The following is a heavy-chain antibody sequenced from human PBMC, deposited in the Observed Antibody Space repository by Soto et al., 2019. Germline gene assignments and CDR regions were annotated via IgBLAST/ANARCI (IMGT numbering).Heavy chain of an antibody. J-gene: IGHJ4*02. CDR2: ISYDGSNK. CDR1: GFTFSSYG. CDR3: AKDILGMRGYFDY. Sequence: PGGSLRLSCAASGFTFSSYGMHWVRQAPGKGLEWVAVISYDGSNKYYADSVKGRFTISRDNSKNTLYLQMNSLRAEDTAVYYCAKDILGMRGYFDYWGQGTLVTVSS. V-gene: IGHV3-30*18. D-gene: IGHD7-27*01.